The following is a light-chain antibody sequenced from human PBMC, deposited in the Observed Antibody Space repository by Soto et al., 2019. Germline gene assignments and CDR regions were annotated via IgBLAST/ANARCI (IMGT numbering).Light chain of an antibody. V-gene: IGKV3-11*01. CDR3: QQRSNWPGT. CDR1: QSVSSY. CDR2: DAS. J-gene: IGKJ1*01. Sequence: EIVLTQSPATLSLSPGERATLSCRASQSVSSYLAWYQQKPGQAPRLLIYDASNKATGIPARCSGSGSGTDLTLTISSLEPEDFAVYYCQQRSNWPGTFGQGTKVEIK.